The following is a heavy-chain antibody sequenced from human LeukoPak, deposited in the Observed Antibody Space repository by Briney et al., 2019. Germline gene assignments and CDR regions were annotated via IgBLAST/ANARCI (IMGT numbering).Heavy chain of an antibody. CDR2: ISGRGSST. D-gene: IGHD4-23*01. CDR3: AKRDYGGNSGDY. V-gene: IGHV3-23*01. Sequence: GGSLRLSCAASGFTFSSYAMSWVRQAPGNGLEWVSDISGRGSSTYHADSVKGRFTISRDNSKNTLYLQMNSLRAEDTAVYYCAKRDYGGNSGDYWGQGTLVTVSS. CDR1: GFTFSSYA. J-gene: IGHJ4*02.